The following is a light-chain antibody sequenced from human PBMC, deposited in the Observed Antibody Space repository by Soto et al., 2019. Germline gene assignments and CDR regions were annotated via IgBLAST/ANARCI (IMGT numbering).Light chain of an antibody. CDR2: AAS. CDR1: QAIRDE. J-gene: IGKJ1*01. Sequence: AIRMTQSPSSLSASEGDRVTITCRASQAIRDELAWYQQRPGETPKLLIVAASTLQSGGTSRFIGSGSVTDFTLTLSSLQPEDSATYYCLQDYNYPRTFGQGTKVEVK. CDR3: LQDYNYPRT. V-gene: IGKV1-6*01.